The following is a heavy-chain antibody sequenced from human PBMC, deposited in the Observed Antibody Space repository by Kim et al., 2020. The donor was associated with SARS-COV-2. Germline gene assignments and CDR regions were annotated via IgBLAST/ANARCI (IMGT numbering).Heavy chain of an antibody. V-gene: IGHV3-11*01. J-gene: IGHJ4*02. CDR2: INSDGSSI. CDR1: GFSFSDYY. Sequence: GGSLRLSCAASGFSFSDYYMSWIRQAPGKGLEWVADINSDGSSIKYADSVNGRFTISRDNAKKTLSLQMNSLTPEDTAVYYCVREPNYWGQGTLVTVSS. CDR3: VREPNY.